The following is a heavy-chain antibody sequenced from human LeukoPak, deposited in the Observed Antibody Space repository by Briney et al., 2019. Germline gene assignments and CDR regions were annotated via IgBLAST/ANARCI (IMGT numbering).Heavy chain of an antibody. CDR2: INHSGST. J-gene: IGHJ4*02. V-gene: IGHV4-34*01. CDR3: ARSTPAYCGGDCYGYFDY. CDR1: GGSFSGYY. Sequence: NSSETLSLTCAVYGGSFSGYYWSWIRQPPGKGLEWIGEINHSGSTNYNPSLKSRVTISVDTSKNRFSLKLSSVTAADTAVYYCARSTPAYCGGDCYGYFDYWGQGTLVTVSS. D-gene: IGHD2-21*02.